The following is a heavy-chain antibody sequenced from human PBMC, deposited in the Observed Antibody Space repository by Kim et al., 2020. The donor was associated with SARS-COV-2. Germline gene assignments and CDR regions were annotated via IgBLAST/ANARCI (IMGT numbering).Heavy chain of an antibody. V-gene: IGHV3-21*03. CDR1: GFTFATHT. CDR2: ISSRGSYI. CDR3: ARDRIWFGEQLSPPDASDI. D-gene: IGHD3-10*01. Sequence: GGSLRLSCAASGFTFATHTLNWVRQAPGKGLEWLSSISSRGSYIYYADSVKGRFTISRDNAKNSLYLQMNSLRAEDTAVYYCARDRIWFGEQLSPPDASDIWGQGTMVTVSS. J-gene: IGHJ3*02.